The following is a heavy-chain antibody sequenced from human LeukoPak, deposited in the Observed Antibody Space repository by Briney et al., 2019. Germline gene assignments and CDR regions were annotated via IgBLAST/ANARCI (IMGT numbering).Heavy chain of an antibody. CDR2: ISGSGGST. J-gene: IGHJ4*02. CDR1: GFTFSSYG. Sequence: PGGSLRLSCAASGFTFSSYGMSWVRQAPGKGLEWVSAISGSGGSTYYADSVKGRFTISRDNSKNTLYLQMNSLRAEDTAVYYCATGNGYNWDYFDYWGQGTLVTVSS. V-gene: IGHV3-23*01. D-gene: IGHD5-24*01. CDR3: ATGNGYNWDYFDY.